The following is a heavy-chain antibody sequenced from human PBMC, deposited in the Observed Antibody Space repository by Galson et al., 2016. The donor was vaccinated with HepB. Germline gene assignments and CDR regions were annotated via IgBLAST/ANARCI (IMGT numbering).Heavy chain of an antibody. J-gene: IGHJ4*02. Sequence: SLRLSCAGSGFTFSNAWMSWVRQAPGKGLEWVGRIKTKSDGGATDYAAPVEGRFTISRDDSQDTLYLQMNSLTTDDTADYYCATGKGYLYDSWGQGTLVTVSS. CDR2: IKTKSDGGAT. CDR1: GFTFSNAW. V-gene: IGHV3-15*01. CDR3: ATGKGYLYDS. D-gene: IGHD5-18*01.